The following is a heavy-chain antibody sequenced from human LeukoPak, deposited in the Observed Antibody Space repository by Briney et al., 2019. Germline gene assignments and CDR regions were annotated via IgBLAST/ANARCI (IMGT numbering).Heavy chain of an antibody. J-gene: IGHJ3*02. CDR2: IYYSGST. CDR1: GASIGSSY. Sequence: SGTLSLTCTVSGASIGSSYWSWIRQPPTKRLEWIGFIYYSGSTNSNPSLKSRVTISADTSKNQFSLKPSSVTAADTAIYYCVRGNYDSRGYSNAFDIWGQGAKVTVSS. CDR3: VRGNYDSRGYSNAFDI. D-gene: IGHD3-22*01. V-gene: IGHV4-59*01.